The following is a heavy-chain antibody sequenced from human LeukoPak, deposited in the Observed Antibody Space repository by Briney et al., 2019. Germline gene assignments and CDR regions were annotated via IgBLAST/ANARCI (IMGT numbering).Heavy chain of an antibody. CDR1: GYTFTSYG. D-gene: IGHD3-10*02. V-gene: IGHV1-18*01. J-gene: IGHJ6*03. CDR3: ARLFGELLLPSDHFYYMDV. CDR2: INPYNDIT. Sequence: ASVTVSCKASGYTFTSYGISWVRQAPGQGLEWMGWINPYNDITDYAQTFKGRVTMTTDTSTSTAYMELRSLRSDDTAVYYCARLFGELLLPSDHFYYMDVWGKGTAVTVSS.